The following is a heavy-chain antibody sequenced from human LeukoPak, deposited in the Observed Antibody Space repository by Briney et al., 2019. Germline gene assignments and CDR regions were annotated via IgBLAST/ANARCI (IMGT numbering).Heavy chain of an antibody. V-gene: IGHV4-59*01. CDR2: ISYSGST. D-gene: IGHD3-22*01. Sequence: ASETLSLTCTVSGGSISTYSWNWIRQPPGKGLEWIGYISYSGSTDYNPSLKSRVTISVDTSKNQFSLKLSSLNAADTAVYYCARGLYDTSGYYLSYFDYWGQGTLVTVSS. J-gene: IGHJ4*02. CDR3: ARGLYDTSGYYLSYFDY. CDR1: GGSISTYS.